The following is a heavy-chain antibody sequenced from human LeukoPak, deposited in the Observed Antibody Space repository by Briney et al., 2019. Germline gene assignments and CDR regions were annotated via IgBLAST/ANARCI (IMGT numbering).Heavy chain of an antibody. V-gene: IGHV1-3*01. CDR2: INAGNGNT. D-gene: IGHD6-19*01. J-gene: IGHJ4*02. CDR3: ARSGQWHNTGYYFDY. CDR1: GYTFTSHA. Sequence: GASVKVSCKASGYTFTSHAMHWVRQAPGQRLEWMGWINAGNGNTKYSQKFQGRVTITRDTSASTAYMELSSLRSEDTAVYYCARSGQWHNTGYYFDYWGQGTLVTVSS.